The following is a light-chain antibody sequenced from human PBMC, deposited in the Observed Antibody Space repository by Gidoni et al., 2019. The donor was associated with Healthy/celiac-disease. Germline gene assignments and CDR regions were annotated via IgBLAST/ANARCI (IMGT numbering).Light chain of an antibody. V-gene: IGLV3-1*01. Sequence: SSALTQPPSVSVSPGQTASITCSVDKLGDKYACWYQQKPGQSPVLVIYQDSKRPSGIPERFSGSNSGNTATLTISGTQAMDEADYYCQAWDSSTVVFGGGTKLTVL. CDR2: QDS. CDR1: KLGDKY. CDR3: QAWDSSTVV. J-gene: IGLJ2*01.